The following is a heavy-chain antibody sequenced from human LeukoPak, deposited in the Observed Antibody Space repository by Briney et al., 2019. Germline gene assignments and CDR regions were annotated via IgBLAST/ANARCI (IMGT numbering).Heavy chain of an antibody. V-gene: IGHV3-30*02. D-gene: IGHD3-22*01. CDR1: GFTFSSYG. Sequence: PGGSLRLSCAASGFTFSSYGMHWVRQAPGKGLEWVAFIRYDGSNKYYADSVKGRFTISRDNSKNTLYLQMNSLRAEDTAVYYCAKDTGIVVAKYYFDYWGQGTLVTVSS. CDR2: IRYDGSNK. J-gene: IGHJ4*02. CDR3: AKDTGIVVAKYYFDY.